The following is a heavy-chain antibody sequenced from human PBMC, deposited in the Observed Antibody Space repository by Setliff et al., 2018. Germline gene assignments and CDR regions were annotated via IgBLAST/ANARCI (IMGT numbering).Heavy chain of an antibody. D-gene: IGHD6-13*01. CDR1: GYTFTGSL. V-gene: IGHV1-18*01. CDR2: ISPYNGNT. CDR3: ARAGSAPARRKGVFEY. Sequence: GASVKVSCKTSGYTFTGSLISWVRQAPGQGLEWVGWISPYNGNTYYADKLQDRVTPTTDTSTNTVYMELRSLRPDDTAVYYCARAGSAPARRKGVFEYWGQGTLVTVS. J-gene: IGHJ4*02.